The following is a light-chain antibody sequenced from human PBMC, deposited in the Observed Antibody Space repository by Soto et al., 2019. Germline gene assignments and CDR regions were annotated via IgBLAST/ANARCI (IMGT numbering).Light chain of an antibody. CDR3: QRYGSSRT. Sequence: EIVLTQSPGTLSLSPGERATLSCRASQSVSSSYLVWYQQKPGQAPRVLIYAASRRATGIPDRFSGSGSGTDFTLTITRLEPEDFAVYYCQRYGSSRTFGQGTKLEIK. CDR1: QSVSSSY. V-gene: IGKV3-20*01. J-gene: IGKJ2*01. CDR2: AAS.